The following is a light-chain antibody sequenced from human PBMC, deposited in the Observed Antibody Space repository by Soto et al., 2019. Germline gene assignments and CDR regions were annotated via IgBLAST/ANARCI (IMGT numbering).Light chain of an antibody. Sequence: EVVMTQSKATLSVSPGERATLSCRASQSVRSNLAWYQQKPGQAPRLVIYAASTRATGIPDRFSGSVSGTEFTLTISSLQSEDFAVYYCQQYNEWPPFTFGQGTRLEIK. J-gene: IGKJ5*01. CDR2: AAS. CDR3: QQYNEWPPFT. CDR1: QSVRSN. V-gene: IGKV3-15*01.